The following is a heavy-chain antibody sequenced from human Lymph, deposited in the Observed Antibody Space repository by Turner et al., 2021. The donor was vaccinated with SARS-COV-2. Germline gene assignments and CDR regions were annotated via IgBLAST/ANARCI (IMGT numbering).Heavy chain of an antibody. J-gene: IGHJ4*02. CDR2: MNPNSGDT. CDR3: ARGWFWGSSWYLGRFVY. Sequence: QVQLVQSGAEVKKPGASVKVSCKASGYTFGSYDINWVRQATGQGLEWMGWMNPNSGDTGSAQKFQGRVTMTRNTSISTAYMELSSLRSEDTAVYYCARGWFWGSSWYLGRFVYWGQGILVTVSS. D-gene: IGHD6-13*01. CDR1: GYTFGSYD. V-gene: IGHV1-8*01.